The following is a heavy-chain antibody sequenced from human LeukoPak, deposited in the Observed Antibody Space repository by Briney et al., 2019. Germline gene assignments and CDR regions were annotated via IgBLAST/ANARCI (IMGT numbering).Heavy chain of an antibody. Sequence: PSETLSLTCAVSGYSISSGYYWGWIRQPPGKGLEWIGSIYHSGSTYYNPSLKGRVTISVDTSKNQFSLKLSSVTAADTAVYYCARVGATGIDPWGQGTLVTVSS. J-gene: IGHJ5*02. D-gene: IGHD1-26*01. V-gene: IGHV4-38-2*01. CDR2: IYHSGST. CDR3: ARVGATGIDP. CDR1: GYSISSGYY.